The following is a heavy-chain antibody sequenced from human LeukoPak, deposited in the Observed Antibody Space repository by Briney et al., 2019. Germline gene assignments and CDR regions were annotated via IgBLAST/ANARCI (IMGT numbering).Heavy chain of an antibody. CDR3: AKHAEGGYDRFDR. J-gene: IGHJ5*02. CDR2: IYYSGNI. D-gene: IGHD5-12*01. Sequence: SETLSLTCSVSGGSISSYYWSWIRQPPGKGLDWIGYIYYSGNINYKSPLKSRVTISGDTSKNQFSLKLSSVTAADTAMYYCAKHAEGGYDRFDRWGQGTLVTVSS. V-gene: IGHV4-59*08. CDR1: GGSISSYY.